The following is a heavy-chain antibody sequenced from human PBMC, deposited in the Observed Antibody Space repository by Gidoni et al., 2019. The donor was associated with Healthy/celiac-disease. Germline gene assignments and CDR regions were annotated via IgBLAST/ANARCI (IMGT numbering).Heavy chain of an antibody. CDR3: AREGSGSLYYYYGMDV. Sequence: QVQLQESGPGLVKPSETLSLTCTVSGGSISSYYWSWIRQPPGKGLEWIGYIYYSGSTNYNPSLKSRVTISVDTSKNQFSLKLSSVTAADTAVYYCAREGSGSLYYYYGMDVWGQGTTVTVSS. CDR1: GGSISSYY. CDR2: IYYSGST. V-gene: IGHV4-59*01. J-gene: IGHJ6*02. D-gene: IGHD3-10*01.